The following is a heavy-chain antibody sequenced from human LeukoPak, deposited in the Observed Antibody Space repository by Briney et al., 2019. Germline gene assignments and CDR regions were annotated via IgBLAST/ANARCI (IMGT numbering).Heavy chain of an antibody. D-gene: IGHD6-13*01. V-gene: IGHV1-2*02. CDR3: ARWGRGYSSSLILDY. CDR2: INPNSGGT. J-gene: IGHJ4*02. CDR1: GYTFTGYY. Sequence: EASVKVSCKASGYTFTGYYMHWVRQAPGQGLEWMGWINPNSGGTNYAQKFQGRVTMTRDTSISTAYMELSRLRSDDTAVYYCARWGRGYSSSLILDYWGQGTLVTVSS.